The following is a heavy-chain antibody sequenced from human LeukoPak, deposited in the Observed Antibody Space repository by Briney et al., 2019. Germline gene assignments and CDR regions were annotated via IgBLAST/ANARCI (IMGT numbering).Heavy chain of an antibody. CDR3: AKGNWAAAGTFDY. Sequence: HSGGSLRLSCAVSGFTFSNYAMYWVRQAPGKGLEWVTLISYDGTNKYYGASVKGRFTISRDNSKNTLYLQMNSLRAEDTAVYYCAKGNWAAAGTFDYWGQGTLVTVSS. CDR2: ISYDGTNK. CDR1: GFTFSNYA. J-gene: IGHJ4*02. D-gene: IGHD6-13*01. V-gene: IGHV3-30*04.